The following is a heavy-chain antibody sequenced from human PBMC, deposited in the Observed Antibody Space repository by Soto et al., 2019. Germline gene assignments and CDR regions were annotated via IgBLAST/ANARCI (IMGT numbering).Heavy chain of an antibody. D-gene: IGHD1-26*01. V-gene: IGHV4-34*01. CDR3: ARAPPRYSFVYLGSSQNYLDY. CDR2: INHSGSA. J-gene: IGHJ4*02. CDR1: GGSFSGYI. Sequence: SETLSLTCDVYGGSFSGYIWTWIRQTPGKGLQWIGQINHSGSANYNPSLKSRVTISVHTSNSQFSLELSSVTAADTAVYYCARAPPRYSFVYLGSSQNYLDYWGQGTLVTVSS.